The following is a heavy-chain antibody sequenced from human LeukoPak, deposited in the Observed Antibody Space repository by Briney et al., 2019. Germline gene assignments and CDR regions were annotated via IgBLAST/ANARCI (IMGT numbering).Heavy chain of an antibody. CDR3: ARDLRFLEWLPPGGGGMDV. D-gene: IGHD3-3*01. J-gene: IGHJ6*02. V-gene: IGHV3-30*04. Sequence: GGSLRLSCAASGFTFSSYAMHWVRQAPGKGLEWVAVISYDGRNKYYADSAKGRFTISRDNSKNTLYLQMNSLRAEDTAVYYCARDLRFLEWLPPGGGGMDVWGQGTTVTVSS. CDR1: GFTFSSYA. CDR2: ISYDGRNK.